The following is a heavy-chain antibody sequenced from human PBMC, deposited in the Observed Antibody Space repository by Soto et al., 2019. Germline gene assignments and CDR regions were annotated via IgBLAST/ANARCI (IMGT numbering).Heavy chain of an antibody. Sequence: ASVKVSCKASGYTFTSYAMHWVRQAPGQRLEWMGWINAGNGNTKYSQKFQGRVTITRDTSASTAYMELSSLRSEDTAVYYCARGGYYDSSGYKSDAFDIWGQGTMVTVSS. CDR3: ARGGYYDSSGYKSDAFDI. V-gene: IGHV1-3*01. D-gene: IGHD3-22*01. CDR2: INAGNGNT. J-gene: IGHJ3*02. CDR1: GYTFTSYA.